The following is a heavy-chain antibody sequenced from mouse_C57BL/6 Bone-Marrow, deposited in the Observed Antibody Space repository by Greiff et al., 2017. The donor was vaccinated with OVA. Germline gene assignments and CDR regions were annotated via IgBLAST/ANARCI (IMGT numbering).Heavy chain of an antibody. D-gene: IGHD2-3*01. CDR3: ARDGYYLFDY. V-gene: IGHV1-42*01. J-gene: IGHJ2*01. Sequence: EVMLVESGPELVKPGASVKISCKASGYSFTGYYMNWVKQSPEKSLEWIGEINPSTGGTTYNQKFKAKATLTVDKSSSTAYMQLKSLTSEDSAVYYCARDGYYLFDYWGQGTTLTVSS. CDR2: INPSTGGT. CDR1: GYSFTGYY.